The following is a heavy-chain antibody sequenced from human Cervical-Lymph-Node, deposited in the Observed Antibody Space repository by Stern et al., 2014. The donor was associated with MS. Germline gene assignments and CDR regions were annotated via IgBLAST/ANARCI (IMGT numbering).Heavy chain of an antibody. CDR2: IYPGASDT. Sequence: VQLVQSGAEVKKPGESLKISCKGSGYSFTSYWIGWGRQMPGKGLEWMGIIYPGASDTRYSPSFQGQVTISADKSISTAYLQWSSLKASDTAMYYCARRYDSSGYYNWFDPWGQGTLVTVSS. V-gene: IGHV5-51*01. CDR3: ARRYDSSGYYNWFDP. D-gene: IGHD3-22*01. CDR1: GYSFTSYW. J-gene: IGHJ5*02.